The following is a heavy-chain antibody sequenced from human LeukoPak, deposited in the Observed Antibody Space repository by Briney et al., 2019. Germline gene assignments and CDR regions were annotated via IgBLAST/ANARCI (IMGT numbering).Heavy chain of an antibody. CDR2: INPNSGGT. V-gene: IGHV1-2*02. CDR1: GYTFTGYY. CDR3: ARDSVRDGYLDY. D-gene: IGHD5-24*01. J-gene: IGHJ4*02. Sequence: ASVKVSCKASGYTFTGYYMHWERQAPGQGLEWMGWINPNSGGTNYAQKFQGRVTMTRDTSISTAYMELSSLRSDDTAVYYCARDSVRDGYLDYWGQGTLVTVSS.